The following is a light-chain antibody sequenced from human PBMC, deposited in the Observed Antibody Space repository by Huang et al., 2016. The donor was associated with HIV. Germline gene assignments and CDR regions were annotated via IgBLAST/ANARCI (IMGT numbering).Light chain of an antibody. J-gene: IGKJ2*01. CDR1: QDIEDD. V-gene: IGKV5-2*01. CDR2: EGS. Sequence: ETTLTQSPAFMSATPGDKVNISCKASQDIEDDVNWYQQKPGGPPIFSIQEGSTLVPGISPRFSGSGSGTDFTLTIDNLDSADAAYYFCLQHKNFPYTFGQGTKLEIK. CDR3: LQHKNFPYT.